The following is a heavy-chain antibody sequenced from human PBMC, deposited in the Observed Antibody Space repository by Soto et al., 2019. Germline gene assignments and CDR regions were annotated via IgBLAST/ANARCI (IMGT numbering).Heavy chain of an antibody. CDR1: GGSISSGGYY. Sequence: SETLSLTCTVPGGSISSGGYYWSWIRQHPGKGLEWIGYIYYSGSTYYNPSLKSRVTISVDTSKNQFSLKLSSVTAADTAVYYCARELGYCSGGSCYQGWFDPWGQGTLVTVSS. CDR2: IYYSGST. CDR3: ARELGYCSGGSCYQGWFDP. J-gene: IGHJ5*02. V-gene: IGHV4-31*03. D-gene: IGHD2-15*01.